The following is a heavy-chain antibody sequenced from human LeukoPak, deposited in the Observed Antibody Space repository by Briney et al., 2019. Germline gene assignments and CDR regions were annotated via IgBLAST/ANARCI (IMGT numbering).Heavy chain of an antibody. D-gene: IGHD1-1*01. V-gene: IGHV1-3*01. CDR2: INAGNGNT. CDR1: GYTFINHA. CDR3: ARDSRTISNWFDT. Sequence: ASVKVSCKASGYTFINHAIHWVRQVPGQSLEWMGWINAGNGNTKYSQNFQGRVTITRDTSASTAYMELSSLTSEDTAVYYCARDSRTISNWFDTWGQGTPVTVSS. J-gene: IGHJ5*02.